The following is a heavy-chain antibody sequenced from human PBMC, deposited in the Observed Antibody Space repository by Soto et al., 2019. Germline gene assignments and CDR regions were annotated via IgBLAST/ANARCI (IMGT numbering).Heavy chain of an antibody. Sequence: GGSLRLSYAASEFTSSSYSMNWVRQAPGKGLEWGSYISSSSSTIYYADSVNGRFTISRENAKNSLYLQMNSLRDEDTAEYYRARGQSWITMFGVVLPLDYWGQGTLVTVSS. J-gene: IGHJ4*02. CDR2: ISSSSSTI. V-gene: IGHV3-48*02. CDR3: ARGQSWITMFGVVLPLDY. D-gene: IGHD3-3*01. CDR1: EFTSSSYS.